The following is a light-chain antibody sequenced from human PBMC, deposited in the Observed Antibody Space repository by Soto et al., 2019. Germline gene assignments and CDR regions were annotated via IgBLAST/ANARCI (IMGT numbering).Light chain of an antibody. V-gene: IGKV3-20*01. CDR3: QQYDSSPWT. Sequence: ESVLTQSPGTLSLSPGERATLSCRASQSVSSNYLSWYQQKPGQPPRLLIYSASRRVTGIPDRFSGSGSGTDFTLSISRLEPEDCAVYYCQQYDSSPWTFGQGTKVEIK. CDR2: SAS. CDR1: QSVSSNY. J-gene: IGKJ1*01.